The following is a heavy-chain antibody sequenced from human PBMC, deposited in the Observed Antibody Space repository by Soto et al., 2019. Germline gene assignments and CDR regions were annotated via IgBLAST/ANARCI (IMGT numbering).Heavy chain of an antibody. CDR3: ARGPKLADFGDRGYYGMDV. CDR2: INPSGGGT. V-gene: IGHV1-46*01. D-gene: IGHD4-17*01. CDR1: GYTFSNYY. Sequence: QVHLVQSGAEVKKPGASVTFPCKASGYTFSNYYMHWVRQAPGQGLEWVGIINPSGGGTTYAQNFQGRGTMPRDTSTSTIYLELNSLRSEDTAVYYCARGPKLADFGDRGYYGMDVWGHGTTVTVS. J-gene: IGHJ6*02.